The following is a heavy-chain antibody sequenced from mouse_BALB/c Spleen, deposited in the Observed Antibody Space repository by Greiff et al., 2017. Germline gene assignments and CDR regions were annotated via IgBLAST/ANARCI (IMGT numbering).Heavy chain of an antibody. J-gene: IGHJ4*01. V-gene: IGHV1S16*01. CDR1: GYTFTSYY. CDR2: INPSNGGT. D-gene: IGHD1-2*01. Sequence: VQLQQSGAELVKPGASVKLSCKASGYTFTSYYMYWVKQRPGQGLEWIGEINPSNGGTNFNEKFKSKATLTVDKSSSTAYMQLSSLTSEDSAVYYCTKVLRLRGYAMDYWGQGTSVTVSS. CDR3: TKVLRLRGYAMDY.